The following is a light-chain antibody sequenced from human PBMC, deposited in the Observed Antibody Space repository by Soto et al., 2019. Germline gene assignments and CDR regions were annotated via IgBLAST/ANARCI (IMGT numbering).Light chain of an antibody. CDR1: HSVSSN. CDR3: QQYNNWPGKWT. J-gene: IGKJ1*01. CDR2: GAA. V-gene: IGKV3-15*01. Sequence: EIVMTQSPATLSVPPGQRATLSCRASHSVSSNSALYQQKPGQAPRLLIYGAAARATGIPARFSCSGSGTEFTLTISSLQFEDFAVYYCQQYNNWPGKWTFGQGTKVDI.